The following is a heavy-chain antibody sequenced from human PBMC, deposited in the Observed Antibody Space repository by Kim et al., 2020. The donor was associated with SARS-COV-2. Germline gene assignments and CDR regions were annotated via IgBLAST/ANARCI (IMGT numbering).Heavy chain of an antibody. CDR3: ARTERYYYDSTGYYYGMDV. CDR1: GFAFSRYD. D-gene: IGHD3-22*01. CDR2: ISGTGGRT. V-gene: IGHV3-23*01. Sequence: GGSLRLSCAASGFAFSRYDMAWVRQAPGKGLEWVSTISGTGGRTYYADSVKGRFTISRDNSQNALYLQMSSLRAGDTAVYYCARTERYYYDSTGYYYGMDVWGQGTTLTVSS. J-gene: IGHJ6*02.